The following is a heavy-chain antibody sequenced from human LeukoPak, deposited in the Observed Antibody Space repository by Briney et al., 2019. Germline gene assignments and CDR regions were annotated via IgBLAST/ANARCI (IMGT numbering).Heavy chain of an antibody. Sequence: ASVKVSCKASGYTFTGYYMHWVRQAPGQGLEWMGWINPNSGGTNYAQKFQGRGTMTRDTSISTAYMELSSLRSEDTAVYYCARERGNDFWSGRVQTMDVWGKGTTVTVSS. CDR1: GYTFTGYY. CDR2: INPNSGGT. CDR3: ARERGNDFWSGRVQTMDV. J-gene: IGHJ6*03. D-gene: IGHD3-3*01. V-gene: IGHV1-2*02.